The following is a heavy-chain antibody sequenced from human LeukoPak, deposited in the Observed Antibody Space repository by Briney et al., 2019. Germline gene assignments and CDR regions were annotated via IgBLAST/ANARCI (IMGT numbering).Heavy chain of an antibody. CDR3: ATHRHSSSWYAEPDLVN. V-gene: IGHV3-23*01. D-gene: IGHD6-13*01. CDR2: ISGSGGST. Sequence: PGGSLRLSCAAPGFTFSSYAMSWVRQAPGKGLEGVSAISGSGGSTYYADSVKGRFTISRDNSKNTLYLQMNSLRAEDTAVYYCATHRHSSSWYAEPDLVNWGQGTLVTVSS. J-gene: IGHJ4*02. CDR1: GFTFSSYA.